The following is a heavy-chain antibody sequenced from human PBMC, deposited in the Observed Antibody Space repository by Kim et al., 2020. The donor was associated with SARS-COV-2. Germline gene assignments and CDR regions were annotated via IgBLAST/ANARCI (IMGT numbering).Heavy chain of an antibody. D-gene: IGHD3-22*01. CDR1: GGSISSSSYY. CDR3: ARDPFITIVVAQGYYYGMDV. CDR2: IYYSGST. J-gene: IGHJ6*02. V-gene: IGHV4-39*02. Sequence: SETLSLTCTVSGGSISSSSYYWGWIRQPPGKGLEWIGSIYYSGSTYYNPSLKSRVTISVDTSKNQFSLKLSSVTAADTAVYYCARDPFITIVVAQGYYYGMDVWGQGTTVTVSS.